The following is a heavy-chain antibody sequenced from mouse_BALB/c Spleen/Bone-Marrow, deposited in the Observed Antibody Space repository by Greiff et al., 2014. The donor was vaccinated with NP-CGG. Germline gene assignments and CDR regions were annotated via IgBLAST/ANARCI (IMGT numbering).Heavy chain of an antibody. CDR2: IYPGNSDT. Sequence: VQLQQSGTVLARPGASVKMSCEASGYSFTSYWMHWVKQRPGQGLEWIGAIYPGNSDTSYNQKFKGKAKLTAVTSASTAYMELSSLTNEDSAVYYCTRGGLLRLRDYAMDYWGQGTSVTVSS. V-gene: IGHV1-5*01. CDR1: GYSFTSYW. D-gene: IGHD1-2*01. J-gene: IGHJ4*01. CDR3: TRGGLLRLRDYAMDY.